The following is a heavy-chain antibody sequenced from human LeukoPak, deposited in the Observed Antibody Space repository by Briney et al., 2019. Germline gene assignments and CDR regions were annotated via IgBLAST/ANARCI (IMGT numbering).Heavy chain of an antibody. CDR3: ARGSLQLWHGGLVGY. D-gene: IGHD5-18*01. J-gene: IGHJ4*02. CDR1: GYTFTGYY. Sequence: ASVKVSCKASGYTFTGYYMHWVRQAPGQGLEWMGWINPNSGGTNYAQKFQGRVTMTRDTSISTAYMELSRLRSDDTAVYYCARGSLQLWHGGLVGYWGQGTLVTVSS. V-gene: IGHV1-2*02. CDR2: INPNSGGT.